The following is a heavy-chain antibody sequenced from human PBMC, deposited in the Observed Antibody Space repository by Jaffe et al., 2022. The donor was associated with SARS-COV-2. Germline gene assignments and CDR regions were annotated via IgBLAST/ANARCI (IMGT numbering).Heavy chain of an antibody. J-gene: IGHJ4*02. CDR1: GGSISSGSYY. CDR3: ARAPIYYYDSSLQPSYFDY. Sequence: QVQLQESGPGLVKPSQTLSLTCTVSGGSISSGSYYWSWIRQPAGKGLEWIGRIYTSGSTNYNPSLKSRVTISVDTSKNQFSLKLSSVTAADTAVYYCARAPIYYYDSSLQPSYFDYWGQGTLVTVSS. CDR2: IYTSGST. D-gene: IGHD3-22*01. V-gene: IGHV4-61*02.